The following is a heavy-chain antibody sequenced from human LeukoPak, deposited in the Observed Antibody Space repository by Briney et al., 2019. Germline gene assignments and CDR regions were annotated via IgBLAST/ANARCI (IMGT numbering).Heavy chain of an antibody. CDR3: ARDLEGFSWYDY. D-gene: IGHD6-13*01. J-gene: IGHJ4*02. Sequence: GGSLRLSCAASGFTFSSYSMNWVRQAPGEGLEWVSSISSSSSYIYYADSVKGRFTISRDNAKNSLYLQMNSLRAEDTGVYYCARDLEGFSWYDYWGQGTLVTV. CDR2: ISSSSSYI. V-gene: IGHV3-21*01. CDR1: GFTFSSYS.